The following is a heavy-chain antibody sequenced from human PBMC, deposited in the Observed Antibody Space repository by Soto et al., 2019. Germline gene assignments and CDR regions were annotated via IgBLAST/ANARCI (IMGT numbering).Heavy chain of an antibody. J-gene: IGHJ5*02. V-gene: IGHV4-39*01. Sequence: KPSETLSLTCTVSGGSISSSSYYWGWIRQPPGKGLEWIGSIYYSGSTYYNPSLKSRVTISVDTSKNQFSLKLSSVTAADTAVYYCARHTYYYDSSGYSGWFDPWGQGTLVTVPS. CDR2: IYYSGST. D-gene: IGHD3-22*01. CDR1: GGSISSSSYY. CDR3: ARHTYYYDSSGYSGWFDP.